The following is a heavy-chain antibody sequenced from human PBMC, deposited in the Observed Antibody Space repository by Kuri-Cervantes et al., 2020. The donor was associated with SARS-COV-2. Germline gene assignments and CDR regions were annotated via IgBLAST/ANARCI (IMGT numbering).Heavy chain of an antibody. CDR1: GFTFTTFA. CDR3: ARDLSTVLGEDYFDY. D-gene: IGHD2-8*01. J-gene: IGHJ4*02. CDR2: INYNAEST. Sequence: GGSLRLSCAASGFTFTTFAMSWVRQAPGKGLEWVSTINYNAESTYHADSVKGRFTISRDNSKNTLYLQMNSLRAEDTAVYYCARDLSTVLGEDYFDYWGQGTLVTVSS. V-gene: IGHV3-23*01.